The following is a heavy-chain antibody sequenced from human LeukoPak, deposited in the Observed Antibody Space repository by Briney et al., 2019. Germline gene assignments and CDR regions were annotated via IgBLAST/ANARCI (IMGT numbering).Heavy chain of an antibody. CDR1: GGTFSSYA. CDR2: IIPIFGTA. V-gene: IGHV1-69*01. CDR3: ARSPYDDDGITMVRGPSRQPYYYYYMDV. Sequence: ASVKVSCTASGGTFSSYAIGWVRQAPGQGLEWMGGIIPIFGTANYAQKFQGRVTITADESTSTDYMELSSLRSEDTAVYYCARSPYDDDGITMVRGPSRQPYYYYYMDVWGKGTTVTISS. J-gene: IGHJ6*03. D-gene: IGHD3-10*01.